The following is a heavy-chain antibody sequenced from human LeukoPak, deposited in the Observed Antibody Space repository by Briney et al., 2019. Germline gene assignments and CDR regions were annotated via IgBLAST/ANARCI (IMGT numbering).Heavy chain of an antibody. Sequence: PSETLSLTCTVSGGSISNNYWSWIRKPAGKGLEWIGRIYSSRSTTYNPSLKSRVTMSVDTSKNLFSLNLSSVTAADTAVYYCVRVERDTYYTMDVWGQGTTVIVSS. V-gene: IGHV4-4*07. CDR2: IYSSRST. CDR3: VRVERDTYYTMDV. D-gene: IGHD5-24*01. J-gene: IGHJ6*01. CDR1: GGSISNNY.